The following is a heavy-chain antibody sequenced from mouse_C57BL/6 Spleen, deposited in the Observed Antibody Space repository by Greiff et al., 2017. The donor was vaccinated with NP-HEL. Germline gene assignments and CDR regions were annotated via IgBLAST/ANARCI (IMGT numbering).Heavy chain of an antibody. Sequence: EVQLQESGAELVKPGASVKLSCTASGFNIKDYYMNWVKQRTEQGLEWIGRIEPGDGETKYAPKFQGKATITADTSSNTAYLQLSSLTAEDTAVYYCARSPFYGSSYCYFDYWGQGTTLPVSS. CDR2: IEPGDGET. CDR3: ARSPFYGSSYCYFDY. CDR1: GFNIKDYY. D-gene: IGHD1-1*01. V-gene: IGHV14-2*01. J-gene: IGHJ2*01.